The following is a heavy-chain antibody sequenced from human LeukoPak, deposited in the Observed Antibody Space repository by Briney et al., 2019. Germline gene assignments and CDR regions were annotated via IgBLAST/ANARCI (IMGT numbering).Heavy chain of an antibody. V-gene: IGHV3-64D*09. J-gene: IGHJ4*02. Sequence: GGSLRLSCSASGFTFSSYGMHWVRQAPGKGLEYVSAISSNGGSTYYADSVKGRFTISRDNSKNMLYLQMSSLRAEDTAVYYCVKDRRYSSNWYYFDYWGQGTLVIVSS. CDR3: VKDRRYSSNWYYFDY. D-gene: IGHD6-13*01. CDR2: ISSNGGST. CDR1: GFTFSSYG.